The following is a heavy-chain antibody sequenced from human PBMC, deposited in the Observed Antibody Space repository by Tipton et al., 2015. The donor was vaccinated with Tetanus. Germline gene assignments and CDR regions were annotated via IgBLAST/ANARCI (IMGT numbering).Heavy chain of an antibody. Sequence: RSLRLSCAASGFTFQDYAIHWVRQVTGKGLEWVSAISGNGRNKVYADSVKGRFTISRDNANNSLYVQMDSLRPEDTALYYCARAARGRDVFDIWGQGTMVIVSS. CDR1: GFTFQDYA. V-gene: IGHV3-9*01. D-gene: IGHD6-6*01. CDR3: ARAARGRDVFDI. CDR2: ISGNGRNK. J-gene: IGHJ3*02.